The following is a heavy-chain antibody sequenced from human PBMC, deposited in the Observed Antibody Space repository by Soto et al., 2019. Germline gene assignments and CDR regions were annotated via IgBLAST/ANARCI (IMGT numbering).Heavy chain of an antibody. Sequence: PGGSLRFSCAASGFTFSSYTLNWVRRAPGKGLEWVATSSDRRTGNTHYSDSVRGRFTLSRDYSRNILFLQMDSLRADDTGLYYCTTWLTAHFDYWGRGTQVTVSS. CDR3: TTWLTAHFDY. J-gene: IGHJ4*02. D-gene: IGHD2-21*02. V-gene: IGHV3-23*01. CDR1: GFTFSSYT. CDR2: SSDRRTGNT.